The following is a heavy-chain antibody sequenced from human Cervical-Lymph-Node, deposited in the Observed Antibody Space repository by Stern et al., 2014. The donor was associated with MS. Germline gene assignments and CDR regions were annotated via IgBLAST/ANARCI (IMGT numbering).Heavy chain of an antibody. J-gene: IGHJ6*02. D-gene: IGHD4-17*01. Sequence: QVTLRESGPALVKPTQTLTLTCTFSGFSLSTSGMCVSWIRQPPGKALEWLALIDWDDDKYYTQYLKTRLTISKDTSKNQVVLTMTNMDPVDTATYYCARIPLGDYEGGYYGMDVWGQGTTVTVSS. CDR2: IDWDDDK. CDR3: ARIPLGDYEGGYYGMDV. CDR1: GFSLSTSGMC. V-gene: IGHV2-70*01.